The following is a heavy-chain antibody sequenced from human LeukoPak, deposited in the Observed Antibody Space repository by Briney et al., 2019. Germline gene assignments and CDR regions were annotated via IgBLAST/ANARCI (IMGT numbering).Heavy chain of an antibody. J-gene: IGHJ4*02. D-gene: IGHD2-2*02. V-gene: IGHV1-2*02. CDR2: INPNSGGT. CDR3: ARDLGYCSSTSCYTDHQSNDY. CDR1: GYTFTGYY. Sequence: VASVKVSCKASGYTFTGYYMRWVRQAPGQGLEWMGWINPNSGGTNYAQKFQGRVTMTRDTSISTAYMELSRLRSDDTAVYYCARDLGYCSSTSCYTDHQSNDYWGQGTLVTVSS.